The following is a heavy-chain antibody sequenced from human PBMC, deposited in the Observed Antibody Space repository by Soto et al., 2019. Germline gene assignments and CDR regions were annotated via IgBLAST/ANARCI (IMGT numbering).Heavy chain of an antibody. CDR1: GYTFTSYA. J-gene: IGHJ6*02. Sequence: ASVKVSCKASGYTFTSYAMHWVRQAPGQRLEWMGWINAGNGNTKYSQKFQGRVTITRDTSASTAYMELSSLRPEDTAVYYCARESDTAMVFHYYYGMDVWGQGTTVTVSS. CDR2: INAGNGNT. V-gene: IGHV1-3*01. CDR3: ARESDTAMVFHYYYGMDV. D-gene: IGHD5-18*01.